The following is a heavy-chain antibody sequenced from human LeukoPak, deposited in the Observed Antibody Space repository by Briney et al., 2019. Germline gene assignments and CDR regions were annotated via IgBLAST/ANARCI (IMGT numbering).Heavy chain of an antibody. CDR1: GGSISSGGYS. CDR2: IYHSGST. CDR3: ARVVNYYFDY. Sequence: PSETLSLTCAVSGGSISSGGYSWSWIRQPPGKGLEWIGYIYHSGSTYYNPSLKSRVTISVDRSKNQFSLKLSSVTAADTAVYYCARVVNYYFDYWGQGTLVTVSS. V-gene: IGHV4-30-2*01. D-gene: IGHD3-22*01. J-gene: IGHJ4*02.